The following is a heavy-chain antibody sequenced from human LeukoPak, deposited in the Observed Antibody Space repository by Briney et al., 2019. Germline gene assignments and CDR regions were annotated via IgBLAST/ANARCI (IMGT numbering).Heavy chain of an antibody. J-gene: IGHJ4*02. Sequence: SETLSLTCTVSGGFISSYYWRWIRQPPGEGLEWVGYIHYSGSTNYNPSLKSRVTISVDTSKNQFCLKLSSVTAADTAVYYCAKEKWSAKGIVGAHFDYWGQGTLVTVSS. CDR1: GGFISSYY. D-gene: IGHD1-26*01. V-gene: IGHV4-59*01. CDR2: IHYSGST. CDR3: AKEKWSAKGIVGAHFDY.